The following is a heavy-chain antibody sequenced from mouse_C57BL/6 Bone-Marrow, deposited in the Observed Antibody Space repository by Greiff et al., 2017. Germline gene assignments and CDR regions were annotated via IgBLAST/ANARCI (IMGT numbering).Heavy chain of an antibody. D-gene: IGHD2-2*01. Sequence: EVKVEESGGGLVQPGGSMKLSCVASGFTFSNYWMNWVRQSPEKGLEWVAQIRLKSDNYATHYAESVKGRFTISRDDSKSSVYLQMNNLRAEDTGIYYCTGIMVTYFDYWGQGTTLTVSS. J-gene: IGHJ2*01. V-gene: IGHV6-3*01. CDR3: TGIMVTYFDY. CDR2: IRLKSDNYAT. CDR1: GFTFSNYW.